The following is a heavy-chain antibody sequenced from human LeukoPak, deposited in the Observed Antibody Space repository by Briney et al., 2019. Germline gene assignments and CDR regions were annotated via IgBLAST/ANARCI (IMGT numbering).Heavy chain of an antibody. V-gene: IGHV3-23*01. J-gene: IGHJ4*02. CDR1: GFTFSSYA. CDR2: TSDSGGGT. CDR3: AKPLPLTEDTGVGDY. D-gene: IGHD2-15*01. Sequence: GGSLRLSCAASGFTFSSYAMSWVRQAPEKGLEWVSTTSDSGGGTYYADSVKGRFTISRDNSKNTLYLQMNSLRAEDTAVYYCAKPLPLTEDTGVGDYWGQGTLVTVSS.